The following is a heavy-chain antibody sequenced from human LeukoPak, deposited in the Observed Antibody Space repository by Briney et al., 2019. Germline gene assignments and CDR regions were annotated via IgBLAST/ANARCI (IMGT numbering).Heavy chain of an antibody. CDR3: ARSQGYYDSSGYRWLDN. Sequence: ASVKVPCKASGYTFTGYYMHWVRQAPGQGLEWMGRINPNSGGTNYAQTFQGRVTMTRDTSISTAYMDLSRLRSDDTAVYYCARSQGYYDSSGYRWLDNWGQGTLVTVSS. J-gene: IGHJ4*02. V-gene: IGHV1-2*06. CDR1: GYTFTGYY. D-gene: IGHD3-22*01. CDR2: INPNSGGT.